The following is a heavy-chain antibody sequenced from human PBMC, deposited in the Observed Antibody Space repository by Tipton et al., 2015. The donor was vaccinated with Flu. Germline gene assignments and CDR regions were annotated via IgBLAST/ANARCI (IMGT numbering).Heavy chain of an antibody. CDR2: IYTSGST. D-gene: IGHD1-26*01. CDR1: GYSISSGYY. V-gene: IGHV4-38-2*02. CDR3: ARDHHPFSGSYSVGAFDI. Sequence: TLSLTCTVSGYSISSGYYWGWIRQPPGKGLEWIGRIYTSGSTNYNPSLKSRVTISVDTSKNQFSLKLSSVTAADTAVYYCARDHHPFSGSYSVGAFDIWGQGTMVTVSS. J-gene: IGHJ3*02.